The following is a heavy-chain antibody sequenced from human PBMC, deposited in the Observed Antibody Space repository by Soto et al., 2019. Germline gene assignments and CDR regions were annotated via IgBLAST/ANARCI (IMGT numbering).Heavy chain of an antibody. CDR3: ASWYYYYGMDV. CDR2: INHSGST. V-gene: IGHV4-34*01. CDR1: GGSFSGYY. J-gene: IGHJ6*02. Sequence: PPETLSLTCAVYGGSFSGYYWSWIRQPPGKGLEWIGEINHSGSTNYNPALKRRVTISVDTTKIHFSLKVSSVVAAVTAVYYCASWYYYYGMDVWGQGTTVTVSS.